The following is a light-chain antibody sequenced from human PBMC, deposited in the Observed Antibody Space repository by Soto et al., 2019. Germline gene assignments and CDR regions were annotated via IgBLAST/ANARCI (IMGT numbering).Light chain of an antibody. Sequence: QSALTQPASVSGSPGQSITISCTGTSSDVGSYKFVSWYQHHPGKAPKLMIYEGSKRPSGISSRFSGSKSGNTASLTVSGLQAEDEADYYCCSYAGSSTLVFGGGTKVTVL. CDR1: SSDVGSYKF. V-gene: IGLV2-23*01. CDR2: EGS. CDR3: CSYAGSSTLV. J-gene: IGLJ2*01.